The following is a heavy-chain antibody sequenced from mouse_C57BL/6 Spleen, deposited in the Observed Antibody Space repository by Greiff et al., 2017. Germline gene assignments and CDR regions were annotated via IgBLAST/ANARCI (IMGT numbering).Heavy chain of an antibody. CDR3: TGYGSSYWYFDV. CDR2: IRNKANNHAT. CDR1: GFTFSDAW. J-gene: IGHJ1*03. D-gene: IGHD1-1*01. Sequence: EVKVEESGGGLVQPGGSMKLSCAASGFTFSDAWMDWVRQSPEKGLEWVAEIRNKANNHATYYAESVKGRFTISRDDSKSSVYLQMNSLRAEDTGIYYCTGYGSSYWYFDVWGTGTTVTVSS. V-gene: IGHV6-6*01.